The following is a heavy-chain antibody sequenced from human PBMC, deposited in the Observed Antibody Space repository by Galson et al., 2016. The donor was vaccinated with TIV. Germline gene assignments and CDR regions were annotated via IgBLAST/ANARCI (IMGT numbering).Heavy chain of an antibody. D-gene: IGHD3-10*01. CDR3: ARLPSYYGSGNHCFDP. V-gene: IGHV1-69*13. CDR2: IIAISGTA. J-gene: IGHJ5*02. CDR1: GGIFRSDA. Sequence: SVKVSCKVSGGIFRSDAISWVRQAPGQGLEWMGRIIAISGTANYAQKFQGRVTITADESTNTVYLELSSLTSEDTAVYYCARLPSYYGSGNHCFDPWGQGTLVTVSS.